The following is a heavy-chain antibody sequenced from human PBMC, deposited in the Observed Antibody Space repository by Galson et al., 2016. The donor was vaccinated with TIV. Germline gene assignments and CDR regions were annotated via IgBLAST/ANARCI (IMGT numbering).Heavy chain of an antibody. D-gene: IGHD2-2*01. CDR2: VYGDDNT. CDR1: GLTVSANY. J-gene: IGHJ6*02. CDR3: ARDRHFCTSASCYLGYYYDYGMGV. Sequence: SLRLSCAASGLTVSANYLNWVRQAPGEGLEWVSIVYGDDNTYYADSVKGRFTISRDNSKNTVYLEMNSLRAEDTAVYYCARDRHFCTSASCYLGYYYDYGMGVWGQGTTVTVSS. V-gene: IGHV3-53*01.